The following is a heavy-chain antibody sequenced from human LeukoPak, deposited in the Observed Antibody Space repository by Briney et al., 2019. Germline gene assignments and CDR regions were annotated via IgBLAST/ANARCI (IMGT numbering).Heavy chain of an antibody. J-gene: IGHJ5*02. CDR1: GGTFSSYA. V-gene: IGHV1-69*05. CDR2: IIPIFGTA. D-gene: IGHD3-10*01. Sequence: PVASVKVSCKASGGTFSSYAISWVRQAPGQGLEWMGGIIPIFGTANYAQKFQGRVTMTRDMSTSTDYMELSSLRSEDTAVYYCARDNSVGDIAWWFDPWGQGTLVTVSS. CDR3: ARDNSVGDIAWWFDP.